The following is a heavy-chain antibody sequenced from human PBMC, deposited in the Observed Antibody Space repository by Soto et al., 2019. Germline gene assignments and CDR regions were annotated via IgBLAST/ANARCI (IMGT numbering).Heavy chain of an antibody. CDR1: GFTFSTYW. CDR3: ARGDPTYFDY. V-gene: IGHV3-74*01. D-gene: IGHD1-26*01. Sequence: GGSLRLSCAASGFTFSTYWMHWVRQAPGEGLVWLSRITAAGTSTSSADSVKGRFTISRDNAKNTLYLQMNSLRAEDTAMYYCARGDPTYFDYWGQGILVTVPQ. CDR2: ITAAGTST. J-gene: IGHJ4*02.